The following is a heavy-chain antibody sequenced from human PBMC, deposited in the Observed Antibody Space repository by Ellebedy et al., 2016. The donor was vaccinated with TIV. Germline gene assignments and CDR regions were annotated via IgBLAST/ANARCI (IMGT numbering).Heavy chain of an antibody. D-gene: IGHD1-1*01. CDR3: ARLGWKARRDAFDI. CDR2: IYYSGST. CDR1: GGSISSSSYY. J-gene: IGHJ3*02. V-gene: IGHV4-39*01. Sequence: SETLSLTXTVSGGSISSSSYYWGWIRQPPGKGLEWIGSIYYSGSTYYNPSLKSRVTISVDTSKNQFSLKLSSVTAADTAVYYCARLGWKARRDAFDIWGQGTMVTVSS.